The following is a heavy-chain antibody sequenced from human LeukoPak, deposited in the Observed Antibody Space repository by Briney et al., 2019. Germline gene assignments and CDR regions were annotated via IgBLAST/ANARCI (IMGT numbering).Heavy chain of an antibody. CDR3: ARDYYYDSSGYIPAGDAIAF. CDR1: GFTFSSYG. J-gene: IGHJ3*01. CDR2: ISGSGGST. D-gene: IGHD3-22*01. V-gene: IGHV3-23*01. Sequence: PGGSLRLSCAASGFTFSSYGMSWVRQAPGKGLEWVSAISGSGGSTYYADSVKGRFTISRDNSKNTLYLQMNSLRAEDTAVYYCARDYYYDSSGYIPAGDAIAFWGQGTMVTVSS.